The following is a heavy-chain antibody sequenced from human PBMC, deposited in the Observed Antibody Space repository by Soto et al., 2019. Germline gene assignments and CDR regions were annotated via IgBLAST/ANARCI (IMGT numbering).Heavy chain of an antibody. CDR2: IYYSGST. V-gene: IGHV4-59*01. CDR3: ARGPPLYYYGSRAYYMDV. J-gene: IGHJ6*03. CDR1: GGSISSYY. D-gene: IGHD3-10*01. Sequence: PSETLSLTCTVSGGSISSYYWSWIRQPPGKGLEWIGYIYYSGSTNYNPSLKSRVTISVDTSKNQFSLKLSSVTAADTAVYYCARGPPLYYYGSRAYYMDVWGKGTTVTVSS.